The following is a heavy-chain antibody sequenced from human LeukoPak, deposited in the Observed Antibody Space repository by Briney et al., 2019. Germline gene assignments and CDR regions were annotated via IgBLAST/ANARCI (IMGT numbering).Heavy chain of an antibody. CDR3: ARDPHGSSGSN. CDR2: ISWNSGSI. Sequence: GGSLRLSCAASGFTFDDYAMHWVRQAPGKGLEWVSGISWNSGSIGYADSVKGRFTISRDNAKNSLYLQMNSLRAEDTAVYYCARDPHGSSGSNWGQGTLVTVSS. J-gene: IGHJ4*02. V-gene: IGHV3-9*01. CDR1: GFTFDDYA. D-gene: IGHD6-19*01.